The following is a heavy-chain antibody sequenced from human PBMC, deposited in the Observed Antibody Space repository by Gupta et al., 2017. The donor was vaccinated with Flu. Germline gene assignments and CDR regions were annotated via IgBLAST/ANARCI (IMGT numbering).Heavy chain of an antibody. D-gene: IGHD3-22*01. CDR1: GVSISSGSYY. J-gene: IGHJ4*02. V-gene: IGHV4-61*02. CDR2: INTNGRT. Sequence: QVQLQESGPGLVKPSQTLSLTCTVSGVSISSGSYYWSWIRQPAGKGLEWIGRINTNGRTNYNPSLESRVTISLDKTKSQFSLKLISVTAADTAVYYCARLSYYYDSSAKYYTYFDYWGQGALVTVSS. CDR3: ARLSYYYDSSAKYYTYFDY.